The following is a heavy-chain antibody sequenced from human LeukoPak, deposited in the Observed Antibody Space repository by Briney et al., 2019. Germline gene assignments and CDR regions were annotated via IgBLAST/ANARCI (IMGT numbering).Heavy chain of an antibody. CDR1: GFTFSSYA. CDR2: ISGSGGST. V-gene: IGHV3-23*01. D-gene: IGHD4-17*01. Sequence: GGSLRLPCAASGFTFSSYAMSWVRQAPGKGLEWVSAISGSGGSTYYADSVKGRFTISRDNSKNTLYLQMNSLRAENTAVYYCAKGTVTTRGYFDYWGQGTLVTVSS. CDR3: AKGTVTTRGYFDY. J-gene: IGHJ4*02.